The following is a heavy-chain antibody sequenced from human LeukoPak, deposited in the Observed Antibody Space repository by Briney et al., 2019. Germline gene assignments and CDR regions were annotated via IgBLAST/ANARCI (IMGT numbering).Heavy chain of an antibody. CDR3: ARGAPYSLFDI. CDR1: GGTFSSYA. Sequence: VKVSSKASGGTFSSYAISWVRRAPGQGLEWLGGINPIFGTANYEQKFEGRVTITADESTSTAYMELSSLRSEETAVYYCARGAPYSLFDIWGQGTMVTVSS. CDR2: INPIFGTA. D-gene: IGHD3-16*01. V-gene: IGHV1-69*01. J-gene: IGHJ3*02.